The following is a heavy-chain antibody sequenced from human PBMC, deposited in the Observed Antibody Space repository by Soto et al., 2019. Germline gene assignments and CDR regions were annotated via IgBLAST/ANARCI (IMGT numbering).Heavy chain of an antibody. CDR3: ARGYSGTWSLDY. V-gene: IGHV4-59*01. CDR2: ISHRGST. CDR1: GGSITSFY. J-gene: IGHJ4*02. Sequence: SETLSLTCTVSGGSITSFYWSWIRQPPGKGLEWIGYISHRGSTDYNSSLKSRVTMSLDTSKKQFFLRLSSVTAADTAVYYCARGYSGTWSLDYWGQGTLVTVSS. D-gene: IGHD1-26*01.